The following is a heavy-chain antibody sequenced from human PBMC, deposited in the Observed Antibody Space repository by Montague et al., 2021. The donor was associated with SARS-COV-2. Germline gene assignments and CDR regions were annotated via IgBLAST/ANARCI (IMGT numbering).Heavy chain of an antibody. CDR3: ARRRLREDYFDH. D-gene: IGHD4-17*01. J-gene: IGHJ4*01. V-gene: IGHV4-4*02. CDR2: IYHNGGT. CDR1: GDSISSNIW. Sequence: SETLSLTCDVSGDSISSNIWWSWVRQTPEKGLQLIGEIYHNGGTNYNPSLRHRVTISVDKSKNQFSLKMNSLTATDTAIYHCARRRLREDYFDHWGQGTLVTVSS.